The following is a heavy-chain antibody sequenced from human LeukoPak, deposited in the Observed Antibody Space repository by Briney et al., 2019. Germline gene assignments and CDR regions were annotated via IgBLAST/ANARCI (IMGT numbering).Heavy chain of an antibody. V-gene: IGHV3-33*03. CDR1: GFTFSSYG. CDR3: AKDYYYDSVSAFDI. D-gene: IGHD3-22*01. CDR2: IWYDGTNK. J-gene: IGHJ3*02. Sequence: PGRSLRLSCAASGFTFSSYGMHWVRQAPGKGLEWVAVIWYDGTNKNYADSVKGRFTISRDNSKNTLHLQMNSLRAEDTAVYYCAKDYYYDSVSAFDIWGQGTMVTVSS.